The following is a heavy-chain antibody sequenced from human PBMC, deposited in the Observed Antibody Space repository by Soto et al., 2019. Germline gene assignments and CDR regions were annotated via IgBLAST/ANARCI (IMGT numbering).Heavy chain of an antibody. J-gene: IGHJ6*02. CDR3: AIITFGTYGMDV. CDR2: IYSAGNT. Sequence: EVQVLESGGGLVQPGGSLRLSCAASGFTVSSSYMTWVRQAPGKGLEWVSVIYSAGNTYYADSVKGRFTISRDKSKNTVYLQMNSLRAEDTAVYYCAIITFGTYGMDVWGQGTTVTVSS. D-gene: IGHD3-10*01. CDR1: GFTVSSSY. V-gene: IGHV3-66*01.